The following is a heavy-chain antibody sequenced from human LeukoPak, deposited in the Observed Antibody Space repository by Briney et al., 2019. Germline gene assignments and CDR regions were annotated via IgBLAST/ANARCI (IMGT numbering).Heavy chain of an antibody. V-gene: IGHV4-39*01. J-gene: IGHJ4*02. D-gene: IGHD6-13*01. Sequence: SETLSLTCTVSGGSINSSDHYWAWIRQPPGKGLEWIGSKYYSGDTYYNPSLNSRVTISVDTSKNQFSLKLSSVTAADTAIYYCARLGRSSWFFDYWGQGTLVTVSS. CDR1: GGSINSSDHY. CDR2: KYYSGDT. CDR3: ARLGRSSWFFDY.